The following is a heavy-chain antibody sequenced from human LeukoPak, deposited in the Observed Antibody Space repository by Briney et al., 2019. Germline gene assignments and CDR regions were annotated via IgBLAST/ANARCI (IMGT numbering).Heavy chain of an antibody. CDR1: GFTFSSYG. V-gene: IGHV3-30*19. J-gene: IGHJ3*02. Sequence: PGRSLRLSCAASGFTFSSYGMHWVRQAPGKGLEWVAVISYDGNNKYYADSVKGRFTISRDNSKNTPYLQMNSLRAEDTAVYYCAREHMDYGPFDIWGQGTMVTVSS. CDR2: ISYDGNNK. CDR3: AREHMDYGPFDI. D-gene: IGHD4-17*01.